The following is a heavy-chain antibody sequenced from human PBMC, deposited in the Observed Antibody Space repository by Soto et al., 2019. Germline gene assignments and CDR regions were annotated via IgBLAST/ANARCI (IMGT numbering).Heavy chain of an antibody. Sequence: GGSLILSCAASGFTFSSYGMHWVRQAPGKGLEWVAVIWFDGTNKYYADSVKGRFTISRDNSKKTLYLQMNSLGAEDTAVYYCAKDRRDYYGSGGADYFQHWGQGTLVTSPQ. CDR1: GFTFSSYG. CDR3: AKDRRDYYGSGGADYFQH. D-gene: IGHD3-10*01. V-gene: IGHV3-33*06. J-gene: IGHJ1*01. CDR2: IWFDGTNK.